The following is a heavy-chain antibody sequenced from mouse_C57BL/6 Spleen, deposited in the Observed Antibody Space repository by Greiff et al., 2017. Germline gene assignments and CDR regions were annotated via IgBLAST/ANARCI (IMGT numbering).Heavy chain of an antibody. J-gene: IGHJ4*01. CDR1: GYTFTSYW. CDR2: IDPSDSYT. Sequence: QVHVKQPGAELVMPGASVKLSCKASGYTFTSYWMHWVKQRPGQGLEWIGEIDPSDSYTNYNQKFKGKSTLTVDKSSSTAYMQLSSLTSEDSAVYYCARGDGNSYYAMDYWGQGTSVTVSS. D-gene: IGHD2-1*01. V-gene: IGHV1-69*01. CDR3: ARGDGNSYYAMDY.